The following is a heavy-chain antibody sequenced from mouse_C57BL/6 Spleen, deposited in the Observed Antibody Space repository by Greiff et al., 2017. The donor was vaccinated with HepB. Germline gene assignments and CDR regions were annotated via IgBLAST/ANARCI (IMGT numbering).Heavy chain of an antibody. CDR2: IDPENGDT. D-gene: IGHD2-2*01. Sequence: DVKLQESGAELVRPGASVKLSCTASGFNIKDDYMHWVKQRPEQGLEWIGWIDPENGDTEYASKFQGKATITADTSSNTAYLQLSSLTSEDTAVYYCTGYDEGDYWGQGTTLTVSS. V-gene: IGHV14-4*01. CDR3: TGYDEGDY. J-gene: IGHJ2*01. CDR1: GFNIKDDY.